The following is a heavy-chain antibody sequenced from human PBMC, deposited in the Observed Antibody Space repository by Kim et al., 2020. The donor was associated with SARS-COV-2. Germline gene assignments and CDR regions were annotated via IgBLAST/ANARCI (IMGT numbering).Heavy chain of an antibody. Sequence: SGKGRFTISRENAKNSLYLQMNSLGAEDTAVYYCARNVPVYYDFWSGYYYWGQGTLVTVSS. V-gene: IGHV3-48*03. J-gene: IGHJ4*02. D-gene: IGHD3-3*01. CDR3: ARNVPVYYDFWSGYYY.